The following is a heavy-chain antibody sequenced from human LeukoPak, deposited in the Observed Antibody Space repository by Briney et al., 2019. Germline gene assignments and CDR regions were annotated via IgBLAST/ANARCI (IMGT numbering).Heavy chain of an antibody. CDR1: GYTFNRYT. V-gene: IGHV1-18*01. CDR2: ISADNGNT. D-gene: IGHD4-23*01. Sequence: ASVKVSCKASGYTFNRYTISWLRQAPGQGLEWLGWISADNGNTDYAQKFQGRVTLTTDTSTSTAYMELRSLRSEDTAMYYCARDRDYGGHLYASDIWGQGTMVTVSS. CDR3: ARDRDYGGHLYASDI. J-gene: IGHJ3*02.